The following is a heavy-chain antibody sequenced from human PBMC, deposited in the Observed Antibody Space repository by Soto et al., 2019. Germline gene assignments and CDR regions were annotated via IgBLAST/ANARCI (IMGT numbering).Heavy chain of an antibody. CDR3: AKDRGYYGHYGMDV. CDR1: GFTFDDYT. Sequence: GGSLRLSCAASGFTFDDYTIHWVRQAPGKGLEWVSLISWDGGSTYYADSVKGRFTISRDNSKNSLYLQMNSLRTEDTALYYCAKDRGYYGHYGMDVWGQGTTVTVSS. CDR2: ISWDGGST. J-gene: IGHJ6*02. V-gene: IGHV3-43*01. D-gene: IGHD3-3*01.